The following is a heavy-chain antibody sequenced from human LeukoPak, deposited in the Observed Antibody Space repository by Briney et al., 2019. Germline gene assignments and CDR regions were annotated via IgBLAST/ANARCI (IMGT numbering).Heavy chain of an antibody. CDR3: ATCRDEFGDYGFTS. Sequence: PSETLSLTCTVSGGSISSGGYYWSWIRQPPGKGLEWLGYIYDSGSTKYNPSLRSRVTISVDTSKNLFSLKLPSVTAADTAVYYCATCRDEFGDYGFTSWGQGTLVTVSS. D-gene: IGHD4-17*01. V-gene: IGHV4-61*08. CDR2: IYDSGST. CDR1: GGSISSGGYY. J-gene: IGHJ5*02.